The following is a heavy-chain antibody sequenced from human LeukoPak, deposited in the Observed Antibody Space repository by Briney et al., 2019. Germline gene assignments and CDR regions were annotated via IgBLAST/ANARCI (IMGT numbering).Heavy chain of an antibody. J-gene: IGHJ4*02. D-gene: IGHD4-11*01. CDR1: GGSISSYY. CDR3: ASYDYTSAYYFDY. V-gene: IGHV4-59*01. CDR2: IYHSGST. Sequence: SETLSLTCTVSGGSISSYYWSWIRQPPGKGLEWIGYIYHSGSTNYNPSLKSRVTISVDTSKNQFSLKLSSVTAADTAVYYCASYDYTSAYYFDYWGQGTLVTVSS.